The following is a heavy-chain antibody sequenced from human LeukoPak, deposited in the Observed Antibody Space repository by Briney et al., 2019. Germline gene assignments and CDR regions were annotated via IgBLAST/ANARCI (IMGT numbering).Heavy chain of an antibody. CDR3: ARVGGGNYYYYGMDV. D-gene: IGHD4-23*01. CDR1: GGSISNYY. V-gene: IGHV4-59*01. CDR2: IYYSGST. Sequence: SETLSLTCSVSGGSISNYYWSWIRQPPGKGLEWIGYIYYSGSTNYNPSLKSRVTISVDTSKNQFSLNLSSVTAADTAVYYCARVGGGNYYYYGMDVWGQGTTVTVSS. J-gene: IGHJ6*02.